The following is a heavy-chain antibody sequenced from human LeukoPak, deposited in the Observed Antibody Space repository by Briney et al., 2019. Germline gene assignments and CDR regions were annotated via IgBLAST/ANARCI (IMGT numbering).Heavy chain of an antibody. CDR1: GFTLSSHW. D-gene: IGHD3-16*01. CDR2: LVPHGSER. CDR3: ARGARGTDY. Sequence: TGGSLRLPCAASGFTLSSHWMTWVRQAPGKALECVANLVPHGSERPYAASVKAPFPTTRDTAKNSRYVQVKRLRVEDTAAYYCARGARGTDYCGEGT. V-gene: IGHV3-7*04. J-gene: IGHJ4*02.